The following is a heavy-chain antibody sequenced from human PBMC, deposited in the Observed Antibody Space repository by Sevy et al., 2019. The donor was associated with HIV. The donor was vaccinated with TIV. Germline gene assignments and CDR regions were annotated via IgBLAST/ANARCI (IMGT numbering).Heavy chain of an antibody. D-gene: IGHD3-22*01. V-gene: IGHV3-23*03. CDR3: AKDRGSSGYYLVDY. Sequence: GGSLRLSCGASGFSFSAYAMSWVRQAPGKGLEWVSSISNAGGRPIYYADSVKGRFTISRDNSKNTLYLQMNSLRAEDTAVYYCAKDRGSSGYYLVDYWGQGTLVTVSS. J-gene: IGHJ4*02. CDR2: ISNAGGRPI. CDR1: GFSFSAYA.